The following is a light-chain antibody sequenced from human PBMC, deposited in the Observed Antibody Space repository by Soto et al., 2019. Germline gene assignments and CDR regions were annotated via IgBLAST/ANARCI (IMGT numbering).Light chain of an antibody. J-gene: IGLJ2*01. V-gene: IGLV2-23*02. CDR2: KVS. CDR3: CSYAGSSSYVV. CDR1: SSNGGSYNL. Sequence: QSALTQPASVSGSPGQSINISCTGTSSNGGSYNLVSWYQQHPGKAPKLMIYKVSKRPSGVSNRFSGSKSGNTASLTISGLEAEDEADYYCCSYAGSSSYVVFGGGTKLTVL.